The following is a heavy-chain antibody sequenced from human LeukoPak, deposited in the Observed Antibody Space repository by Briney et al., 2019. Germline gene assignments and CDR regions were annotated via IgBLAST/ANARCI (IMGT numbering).Heavy chain of an antibody. J-gene: IGHJ4*02. V-gene: IGHV1-2*02. Sequence: ASVKVPCKASGYTFTGYYMRWVRQAPGQGLEWMGRINPNSGGTNYVQKFQGRVTMTRDTSISTAYMELSRLRSDDTAVYYCARTPKGWYYDFWSGYLDYWGQGTLVTVSS. D-gene: IGHD3-3*01. CDR3: ARTPKGWYYDFWSGYLDY. CDR1: GYTFTGYY. CDR2: INPNSGGT.